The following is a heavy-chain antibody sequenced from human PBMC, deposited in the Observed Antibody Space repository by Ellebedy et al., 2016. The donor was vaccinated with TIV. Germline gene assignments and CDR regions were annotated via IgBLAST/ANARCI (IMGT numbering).Heavy chain of an antibody. V-gene: IGHV3-48*02. CDR1: GFTFSTYE. J-gene: IGHJ6*02. Sequence: GESLKISCVGSGFTFSTYEMSWVRQVPGKGLEWLSYIKSSGDTIYCADSVKGRFTISRDNAKNSLFLQMNSLRDEETAVYFCAREKPTGSYGMDVWGQGTTVTVSS. D-gene: IGHD1-1*01. CDR3: AREKPTGSYGMDV. CDR2: IKSSGDTI.